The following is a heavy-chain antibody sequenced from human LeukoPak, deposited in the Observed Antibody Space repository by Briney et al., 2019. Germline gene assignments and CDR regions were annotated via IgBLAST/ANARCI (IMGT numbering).Heavy chain of an antibody. D-gene: IGHD2-2*01. Sequence: SETLSLTCAVYGGSFSGYYWSWIRQPPGKGLEWMGEINHSGSTNYNPSLKSRVTISVDTSKNQFSLKLSSVTAADTAVYYCARFGSTSYYLKDWFDPWGQGTLVTVSS. CDR3: ARFGSTSYYLKDWFDP. CDR1: GGSFSGYY. V-gene: IGHV4-34*01. CDR2: INHSGST. J-gene: IGHJ5*02.